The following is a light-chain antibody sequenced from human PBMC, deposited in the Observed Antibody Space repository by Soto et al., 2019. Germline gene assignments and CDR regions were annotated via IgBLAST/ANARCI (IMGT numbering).Light chain of an antibody. Sequence: IQLTQSPSSLSASVGDRVTITCRASQGISSALAWYQQQPGKSPNLLIYDVSSLESGVPSRFSGSGSGTDFTLTISSLQPEDFATYYCQQFNTYPALTFGGGTKVEIK. CDR3: QQFNTYPALT. CDR2: DVS. J-gene: IGKJ4*01. CDR1: QGISSA. V-gene: IGKV1-13*02.